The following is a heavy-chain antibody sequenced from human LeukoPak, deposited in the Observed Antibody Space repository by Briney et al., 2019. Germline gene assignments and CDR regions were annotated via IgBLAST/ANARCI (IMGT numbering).Heavy chain of an antibody. CDR2: INDSGST. J-gene: IGHJ4*02. V-gene: IGHV4-34*01. Sequence: ASETLSLTCAVYGGSFSGSYWYWIRQPPGKGLESIGEINDSGSTNYNPSLKSRVTISVDTSKNQFSLKLSSVTAADTAVYYCARHEEYCSSTSCPFDYWGQGTLVTVSS. CDR1: GGSFSGSY. D-gene: IGHD2-2*01. CDR3: ARHEEYCSSTSCPFDY.